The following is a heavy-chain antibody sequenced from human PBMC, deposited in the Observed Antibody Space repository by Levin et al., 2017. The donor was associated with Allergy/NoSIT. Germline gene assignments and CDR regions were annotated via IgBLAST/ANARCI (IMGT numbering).Heavy chain of an antibody. CDR3: ARGSYYYDSSGKVADHAFDI. Sequence: GGSLRLSCAASGFTFSSYDMHWVRQATGKGLEWVSAIGTAGDTYYPGSVKGRFTISRENAKNSLYLQMNSLRAGDTAVYYCARGSYYYDSSGKVADHAFDIWGQGTMVTVSS. J-gene: IGHJ3*02. D-gene: IGHD3-22*01. CDR1: GFTFSSYD. CDR2: IGTAGDT. V-gene: IGHV3-13*04.